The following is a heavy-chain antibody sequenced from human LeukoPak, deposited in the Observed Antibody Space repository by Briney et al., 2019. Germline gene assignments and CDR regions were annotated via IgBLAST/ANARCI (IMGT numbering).Heavy chain of an antibody. D-gene: IGHD3-9*01. Sequence: ASETLSLTCTVSGGPVSSTEFYWGWIRQPPGKGLQWIGNIYYTGSTYYNPSLNSRVTMSVDTSQNQFSLKMTSVTAADTAVYYCARLSKGRYFDYIFDYWGQGTLVTVSS. CDR1: GGPVSSTEFY. J-gene: IGHJ4*02. CDR3: ARLSKGRYFDYIFDY. V-gene: IGHV4-39*01. CDR2: IYYTGST.